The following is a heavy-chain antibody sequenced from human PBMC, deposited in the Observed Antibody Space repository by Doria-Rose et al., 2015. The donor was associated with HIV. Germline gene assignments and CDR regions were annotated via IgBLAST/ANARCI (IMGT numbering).Heavy chain of an antibody. CDR1: GYTFTYRY. CDR2: ITPFNDNT. V-gene: IGHV1-45*02. CDR3: ASLATDAAFDI. Sequence: QVQLVQSGAEVKKTGSSVKVSCKASGYTFTYRYLHWVRQAPGQALEWMGWITPFNDNTNSAQRFQDRVSFTRDRSLSTVYMELSSLRSEDTAMYYCASLATDAAFDIWGQGTVVTVSS. J-gene: IGHJ3*02. D-gene: IGHD5-12*01.